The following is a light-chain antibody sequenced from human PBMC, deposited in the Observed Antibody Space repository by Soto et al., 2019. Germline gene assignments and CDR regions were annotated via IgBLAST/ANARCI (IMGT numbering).Light chain of an antibody. CDR2: DVS. Sequence: QSVLTQPASVSGSPGQSITISCTGTSSDVGGYNYVSWYQQHPGKAPKLMIYDVSNRPSGVSNRFSGSKSGNTASLTISGLQAEDEADYYCQSYDSSLRAALFGGGTKLTVL. J-gene: IGLJ2*01. CDR3: QSYDSSLRAAL. V-gene: IGLV2-14*01. CDR1: SSDVGGYNY.